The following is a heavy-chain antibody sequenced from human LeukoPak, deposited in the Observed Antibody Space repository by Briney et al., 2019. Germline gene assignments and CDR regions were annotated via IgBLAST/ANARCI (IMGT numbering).Heavy chain of an antibody. Sequence: SETLSLTCTVSGGSISSYYWSWIRQPAGKGLEWIGRIYTSGSTNYNPSLKSRVTMPVDTSKNQFSLKLSSVTAADTAVYYCARVRRSGIAAAGTFDYWGQGTLVTVSS. CDR1: GGSISSYY. J-gene: IGHJ4*02. CDR3: ARVRRSGIAAAGTFDY. V-gene: IGHV4-4*07. D-gene: IGHD6-13*01. CDR2: IYTSGST.